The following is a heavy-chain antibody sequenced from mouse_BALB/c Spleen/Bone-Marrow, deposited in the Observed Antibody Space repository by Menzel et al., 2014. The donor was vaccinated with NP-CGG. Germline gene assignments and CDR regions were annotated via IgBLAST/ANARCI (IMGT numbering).Heavy chain of an antibody. V-gene: IGHV5-12-2*01. CDR1: FTFSGYT. Sequence: FTFSGYTMSWVRQTPEKRLEWVAFISFGGVTTYYPDTVEGRFTISSDNAKNTLYLQMNSRKTEDTAMDYCARQSITDWF. CDR3: ARQSITDWF. J-gene: IGHJ3*01. CDR2: ISFGGVTT. D-gene: IGHD1-2*01.